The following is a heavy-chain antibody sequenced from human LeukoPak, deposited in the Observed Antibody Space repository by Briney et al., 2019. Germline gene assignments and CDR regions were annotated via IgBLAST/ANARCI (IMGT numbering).Heavy chain of an antibody. D-gene: IGHD5-12*01. CDR3: TRGGIVALIGYAFDR. CDR2: IRNKAFDRTT. J-gene: IGHJ3*02. V-gene: IGHV3-49*04. CDR1: GFTFGDHA. Sequence: GRSLRLSCTTSGFTFGDHAMSWVRQAPRKWLEWVGLIRNKAFDRTTEYAASVKGRFVISTDDSKNVVYLEMNRLKTEDTAVYYCTRGGIVALIGYAFDRWGQGTMVTVSS.